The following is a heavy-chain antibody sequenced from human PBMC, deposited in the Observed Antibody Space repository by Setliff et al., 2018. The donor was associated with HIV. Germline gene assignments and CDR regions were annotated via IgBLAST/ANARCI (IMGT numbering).Heavy chain of an antibody. V-gene: IGHV1-18*01. CDR3: ARDPSGSDYFDY. CDR2: ISAYTANT. Sequence: ASVKVSCKASGYTFPNYGITWVRQAPGQGLEWMGWISAYTANTNYAQNLQGRVTLTTDTSTSTAYMELRSLRSDDTAVYYCARDPSGSDYFDYWGQGTLVTVSS. J-gene: IGHJ4*02. D-gene: IGHD3-10*01. CDR1: GYTFPNYG.